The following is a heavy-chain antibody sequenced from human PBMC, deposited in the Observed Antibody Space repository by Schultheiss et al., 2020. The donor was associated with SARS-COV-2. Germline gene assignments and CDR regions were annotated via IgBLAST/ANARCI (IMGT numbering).Heavy chain of an antibody. V-gene: IGHV4-34*01. D-gene: IGHD5-24*01. CDR2: INHSGST. CDR3: ARDHPRVATTFDY. J-gene: IGHJ4*02. CDR1: GGSFSGYY. Sequence: SETLSLTCAVYGGSFSGYYWSWIRQPPGKGLEWIGEINHSGSTNYNPSLKSRVTISVDTSKNQFSLKLSSLTAADTAVYYCARDHPRVATTFDYWGQGTLVTVSS.